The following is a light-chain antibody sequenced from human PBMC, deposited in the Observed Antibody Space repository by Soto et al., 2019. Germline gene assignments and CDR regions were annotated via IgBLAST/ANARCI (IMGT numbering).Light chain of an antibody. Sequence: QPGPSQPPPVYGYHRKSVSISCTGTRIDFVSYNRVSWYQQPPGTAPKLIIYEARNRPSGVPDRFSGSKSGNTASLIISVLQAADEADYYCSLYASENTYVFGTGANVTVL. CDR3: SLYASENTYV. CDR2: EAR. V-gene: IGLV2-18*01. J-gene: IGLJ1*01. CDR1: RIDFVSYNR.